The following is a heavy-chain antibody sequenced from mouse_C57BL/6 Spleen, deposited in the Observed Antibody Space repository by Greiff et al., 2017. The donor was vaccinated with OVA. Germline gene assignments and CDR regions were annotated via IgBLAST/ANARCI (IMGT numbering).Heavy chain of an antibody. CDR1: YTFTDYYM. Sequence: VHVKQSGPELVKPGASVKMSCKASGYTFTDYYMHWVKQKPGKGLEWIGEIYPGSGNTYYNEKFKGKATLTADTSSSTAYMQLSSLTSEDSAVYFCARREDFDYWGQGTTLTVSS. V-gene: IGHV1-83*01. CDR2: YPGSGNTY. CDR3: RREDFDY. J-gene: IGHJ2*01.